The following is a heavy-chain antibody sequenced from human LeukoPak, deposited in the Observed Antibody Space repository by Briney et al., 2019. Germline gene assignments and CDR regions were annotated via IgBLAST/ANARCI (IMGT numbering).Heavy chain of an antibody. J-gene: IGHJ4*02. CDR1: GFTFSSYW. Sequence: GGSLRLSCAASGFTFSSYWMSWIRQVPGKGLEWVANIKQDGSDKYYVDSVKGRFTISRDNAKNSLYLQMNSLRAEDTAVYYCAREDGYDFFDYWGQGTLVTVSS. D-gene: IGHD5-24*01. CDR2: IKQDGSDK. V-gene: IGHV3-7*04. CDR3: AREDGYDFFDY.